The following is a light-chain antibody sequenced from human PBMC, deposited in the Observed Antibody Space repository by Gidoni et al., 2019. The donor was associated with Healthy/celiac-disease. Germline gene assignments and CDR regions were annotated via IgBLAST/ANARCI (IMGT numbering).Light chain of an antibody. V-gene: IGKV1-8*01. CDR2: AAS. Sequence: AIRMTQSPSSFSASTGDSVTITCRASQGISSYLAWYQKKPGKAPKLLIYAASTLQSGVPSRFSGSGSGTDFTLTISCLQSEDFATYYCQQYYSYPLAFGQGTKVEIK. J-gene: IGKJ1*01. CDR1: QGISSY. CDR3: QQYYSYPLA.